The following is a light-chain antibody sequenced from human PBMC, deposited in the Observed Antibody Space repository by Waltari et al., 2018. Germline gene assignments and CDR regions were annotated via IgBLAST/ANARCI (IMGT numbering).Light chain of an antibody. Sequence: DIQMTQSPSSLSASVGDRVTITCQASRDIRNNLNWYQQQPGRAPKLLIYDADKLETGVPSRFSGSGSGTHFTFTISNLQPEDIATYYCQRHDNLSYTFGQGTKLVIK. CDR3: QRHDNLSYT. V-gene: IGKV1-33*01. CDR1: RDIRNN. CDR2: DAD. J-gene: IGKJ2*01.